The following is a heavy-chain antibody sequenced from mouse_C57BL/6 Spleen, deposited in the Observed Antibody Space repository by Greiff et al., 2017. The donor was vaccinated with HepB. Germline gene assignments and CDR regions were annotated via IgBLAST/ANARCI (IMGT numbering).Heavy chain of an antibody. CDR1: GFSLTSYG. V-gene: IGHV2-6*03. CDR2: IWSDGST. J-gene: IGHJ4*01. CDR3: ARLGYYGSSHAMDY. Sequence: VQLQESGPGLVAPSQSLSITCTVSGFSLTSYGVHWVRQPPGKGLEWLVVIWSDGSTTYNSALKSRLSISKDNSKSQVFLKMNSLQTDDTAMYYCARLGYYGSSHAMDYWGQGTSVTVSS. D-gene: IGHD1-1*01.